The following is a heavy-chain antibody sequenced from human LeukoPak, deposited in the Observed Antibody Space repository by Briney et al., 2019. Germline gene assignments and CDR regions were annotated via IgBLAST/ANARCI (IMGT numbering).Heavy chain of an antibody. Sequence: SQTLSPTCTVSGGSISSGGYYWSWIRQHPGKGLEWIGFINYRGSTYYNPSLKSRVTMSLDMSKNQFSLKLSSVTAADTAVYYCAREEVPHGFDIWGQGTMVTVSS. CDR2: INYRGST. J-gene: IGHJ3*02. CDR3: AREEVPHGFDI. V-gene: IGHV4-31*03. CDR1: GGSISSGGYY.